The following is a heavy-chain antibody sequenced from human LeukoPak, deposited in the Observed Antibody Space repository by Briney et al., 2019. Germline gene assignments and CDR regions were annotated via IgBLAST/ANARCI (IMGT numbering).Heavy chain of an antibody. CDR3: AKAFYDSTGSAFDI. J-gene: IGHJ3*02. D-gene: IGHD3-22*01. V-gene: IGHV3-9*01. Sequence: GRSLGLSCAASGFTFDDYAMHWVRQAPGKGLEWVSGISWNSGSIGYVDSVKGRFTISRDNAKNSLYLQMDSLRAEDTAFYYCAKAFYDSTGSAFDIWGQGTMVTVSS. CDR1: GFTFDDYA. CDR2: ISWNSGSI.